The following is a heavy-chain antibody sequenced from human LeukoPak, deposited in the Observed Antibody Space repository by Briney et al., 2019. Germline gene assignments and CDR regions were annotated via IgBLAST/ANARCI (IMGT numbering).Heavy chain of an antibody. CDR3: AKGHLAVAS. CDR2: ISGSGDST. J-gene: IGHJ5*02. CDR1: GFTFKSYA. D-gene: IGHD6-19*01. Sequence: GGSLKLSCAASGFTFKSYAMSWVRQAPGKGLEGVSGISGSGDSTYYADSVKGRFTVSRDNSKNTLYLQMNSLRAEDTALYYCAKGHLAVASWGQGSLVTVSS. V-gene: IGHV3-23*01.